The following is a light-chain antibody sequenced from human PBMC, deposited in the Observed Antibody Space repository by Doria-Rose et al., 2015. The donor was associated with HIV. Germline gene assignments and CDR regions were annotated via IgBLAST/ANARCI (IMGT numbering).Light chain of an antibody. J-gene: IGLJ1*01. CDR3: QAWDSSTV. V-gene: IGLV3-1*01. CDR2: QDS. CDR1: DKY. Sequence: DKYACWYQQKPGQSPVLVIYQDSKRPSGIPERFSGSNFGNTATLTISGTQAMDEADYYCQAWDSSTVFGTGTKVTVL.